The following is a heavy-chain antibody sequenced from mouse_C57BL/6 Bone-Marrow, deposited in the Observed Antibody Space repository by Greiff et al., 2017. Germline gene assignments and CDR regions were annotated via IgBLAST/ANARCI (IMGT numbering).Heavy chain of an antibody. V-gene: IGHV1-18*01. CDR2: INPNNGGT. CDR1: GYTFTDYN. D-gene: IGHD2-4*01. CDR3: ARGGYDYDWAWFAY. J-gene: IGHJ3*01. Sequence: VQLKQSGPELVKPGASVKIPCKASGYTFTDYNMDWVKQSHGKSLEWIGDINPNNGGTIYNQKFKGKATLTVDKSSSTAYMELRSLTSEDTAVYYCARGGYDYDWAWFAYWGQGTLVTVSA.